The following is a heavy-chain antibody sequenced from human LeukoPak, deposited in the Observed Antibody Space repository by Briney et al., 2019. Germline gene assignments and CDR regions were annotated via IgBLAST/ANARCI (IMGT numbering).Heavy chain of an antibody. CDR1: GGSISSPNHY. CDR2: LHTTGST. J-gene: IGHJ4*02. D-gene: IGHD3-22*01. V-gene: IGHV4-61*09. Sequence: SETLSLTCAVSGGSISSPNHYWNWVRQAAGKGLEWIGHLHTTGSTRYNPTLKSRVTLSIDTSKNQFSLKLSSVTAADTAVYYCARDYYDSTLYLGFWGRGTLVTVSS. CDR3: ARDYYDSTLYLGF.